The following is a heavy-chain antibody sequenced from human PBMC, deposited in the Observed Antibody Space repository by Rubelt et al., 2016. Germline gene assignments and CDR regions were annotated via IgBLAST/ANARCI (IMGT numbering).Heavy chain of an antibody. D-gene: IGHD2-2*01. J-gene: IGHJ3*02. Sequence: AMHWVRQAPGKGLEWVAVISYDGSNKYYADSVKGRFTISRDNSKNTLYLQMNSLRAEDTAVYYCARFVPGRTIVVVPAANRPVADAFDIWGQGTMVTVSS. V-gene: IGHV3-30*04. CDR3: ARFVPGRTIVVVPAANRPVADAFDI. CDR2: ISYDGSNK. CDR1: A.